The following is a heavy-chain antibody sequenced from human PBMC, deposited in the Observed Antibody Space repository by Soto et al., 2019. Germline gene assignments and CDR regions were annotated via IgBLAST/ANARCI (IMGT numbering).Heavy chain of an antibody. CDR2: INPSGGST. CDR3: ARDNIVVVAPDYYYGMDV. D-gene: IGHD2-15*01. J-gene: IGHJ6*02. Sequence: GASVKVSCKASGYTFTSYYMHWVRQAPGQGLEWMGIINPSGGSTSYAQKFQGRVTMTRDTSTSTVYMELSSLRSEDTAVYYCARDNIVVVAPDYYYGMDVWGQGTTVTVSS. V-gene: IGHV1-46*01. CDR1: GYTFTSYY.